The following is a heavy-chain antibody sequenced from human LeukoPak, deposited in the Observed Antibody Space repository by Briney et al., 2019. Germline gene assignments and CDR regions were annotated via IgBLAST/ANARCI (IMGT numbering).Heavy chain of an antibody. CDR2: ILPIFGTA. Sequence: GASVKVSCKASGGAFSSYAISWVRQAPGQGLEWMGGILPIFGTANYAQKFQGRVTITADKSTSTAYMELSSLRSEDTAVYYCARVGGAAAGGGAFYIWGQGTMVTVSS. J-gene: IGHJ3*02. V-gene: IGHV1-69*06. CDR3: ARVGGAAAGGGAFYI. CDR1: GGAFSSYA. D-gene: IGHD6-13*01.